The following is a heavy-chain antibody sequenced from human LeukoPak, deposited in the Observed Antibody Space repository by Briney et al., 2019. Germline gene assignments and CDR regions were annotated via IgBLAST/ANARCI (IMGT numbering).Heavy chain of an antibody. J-gene: IGHJ4*02. Sequence: GGSLRLSCAASGFTFSSYWMHWVRQAPGKGLVWVSRINSDGSSTSYADSVKGRFTISRDDAKNTLYLQMNSLRAEDTAVYYCARSGGYSSGWTIFDYWGQGTLVTVSS. D-gene: IGHD6-19*01. CDR1: GFTFSSYW. V-gene: IGHV3-74*01. CDR3: ARSGGYSSGWTIFDY. CDR2: INSDGSST.